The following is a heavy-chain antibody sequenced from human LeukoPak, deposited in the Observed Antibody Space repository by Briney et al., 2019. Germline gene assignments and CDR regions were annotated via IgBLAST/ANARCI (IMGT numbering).Heavy chain of an antibody. D-gene: IGHD3-22*01. V-gene: IGHV3-73*01. Sequence: PGGSLKLSCAASGFTFSGSAMHWVRQASGRGLEWVGRIRSKANSYATAYAASVKGRFTISRDDPKNTAYLQMNSLKTEDTAIYYCTITYYYDSSGYYWLDYWGQGTLVTVSS. CDR2: IRSKANSYAT. CDR1: GFTFSGSA. CDR3: TITYYYDSSGYYWLDY. J-gene: IGHJ4*02.